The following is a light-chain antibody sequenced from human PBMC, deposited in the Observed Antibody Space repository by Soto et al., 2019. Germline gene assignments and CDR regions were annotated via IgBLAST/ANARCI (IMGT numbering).Light chain of an antibody. CDR3: QQYSSYSRT. CDR2: KAS. J-gene: IGKJ1*01. Sequence: DIQMTQSPSTPSASVGDRGTITCRASQSISNWLAWYQQKPGKAPKLLIYKASSLESGVPSRFSGSGSGTEFTLTISNLQPDDFATYYCQQYSSYSRTFGPGTKVEI. CDR1: QSISNW. V-gene: IGKV1-5*03.